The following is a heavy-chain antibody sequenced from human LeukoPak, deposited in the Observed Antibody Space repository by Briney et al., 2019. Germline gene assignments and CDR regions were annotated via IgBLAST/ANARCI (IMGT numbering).Heavy chain of an antibody. D-gene: IGHD6-13*01. CDR3: AKAHIAAAGTLYYGMDV. Sequence: PGGSLRLSCAASGFTFDDYAMHWVRQAPGKGLEWVSGISWNSGSIGYADSVKGRFTISRDNAKNSLYLQMNSLRAEDTALYYCAKAHIAAAGTLYYGMDVWGQGTTVTVSS. CDR1: GFTFDDYA. J-gene: IGHJ6*02. V-gene: IGHV3-9*01. CDR2: ISWNSGSI.